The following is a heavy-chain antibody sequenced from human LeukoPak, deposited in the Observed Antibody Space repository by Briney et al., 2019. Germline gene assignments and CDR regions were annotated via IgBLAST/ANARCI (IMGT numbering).Heavy chain of an antibody. J-gene: IGHJ4*02. CDR2: MNPNSGNT. D-gene: IGHD3-22*01. CDR3: ARAESGGYYYFGDY. CDR1: GYTFTSYD. V-gene: IGHV1-8*03. Sequence: ASVKVPCKASGYTFTSYDINWVRQATGQGLEWMGWMNPNSGNTGYAQKFQGRVTITRNTSISTAYMELSSLRSEDTAVYYCARAESGGYYYFGDYWGQGTLVTVSS.